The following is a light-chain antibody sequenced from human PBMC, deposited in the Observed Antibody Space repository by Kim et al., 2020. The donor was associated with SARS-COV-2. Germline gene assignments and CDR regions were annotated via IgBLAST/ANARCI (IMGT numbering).Light chain of an antibody. CDR2: EDN. J-gene: IGLJ2*01. CDR1: SGSIASNY. Sequence: NFMLTQPHSVSESPGKKVTISCTRSSGSIASNYVQWYQQRPGSAPTTVIYEDNQRPSGVPDRFSGSIDSSSNSASLTISGLKTEDEADYYCQSYDSSTVVFGGGTQLTVL. V-gene: IGLV6-57*04. CDR3: QSYDSSTVV.